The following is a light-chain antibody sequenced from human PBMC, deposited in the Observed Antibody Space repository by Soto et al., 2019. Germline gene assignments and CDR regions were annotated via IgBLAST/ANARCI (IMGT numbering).Light chain of an antibody. Sequence: QSALTQPASVSGSPGQSITISCTGTSSDVGGYNYVSWYQQHPGKAPELMIYDVSNRPSGVSNRFSGSKSGNTASLTISGLQAEDEADYYCSSYTSSSLYVFGTGTKLTVL. V-gene: IGLV2-14*01. CDR2: DVS. CDR3: SSYTSSSLYV. CDR1: SSDVGGYNY. J-gene: IGLJ1*01.